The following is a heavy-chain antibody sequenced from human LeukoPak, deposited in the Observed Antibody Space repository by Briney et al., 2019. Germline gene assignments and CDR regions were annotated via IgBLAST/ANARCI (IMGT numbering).Heavy chain of an antibody. CDR1: GYTFTSYD. Sequence: GASVKVSCKASGYTFTSYDINWVRQATGQGLEWMGWMNPNSGNTGYAQNFQGRVTITRNTSISTAYMELSSLRSEDTAVYYCARSGSSRGARPYGSWGQGTLVTVSS. J-gene: IGHJ5*02. D-gene: IGHD1-26*01. V-gene: IGHV1-8*03. CDR2: MNPNSGNT. CDR3: ARSGSSRGARPYGS.